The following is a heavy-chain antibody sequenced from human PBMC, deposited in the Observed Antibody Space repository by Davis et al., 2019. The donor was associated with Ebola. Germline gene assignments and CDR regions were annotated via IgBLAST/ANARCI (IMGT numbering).Heavy chain of an antibody. CDR2: IYYSESS. CDR3: ARGDSYYDPTGFYAGPEAPDH. J-gene: IGHJ4*02. V-gene: IGHV4-59*12. D-gene: IGHD3-16*01. Sequence: MPSETLSLTCTVSGGSISSSYWSWIRQPPGKGLEWIGYIYYSESSNYNPSLKSRVTISVDRSKNQFSLKLSSVTAADTAVYYCARGDSYYDPTGFYAGPEAPDHWGQGSLVSVSS. CDR1: GGSISSSY.